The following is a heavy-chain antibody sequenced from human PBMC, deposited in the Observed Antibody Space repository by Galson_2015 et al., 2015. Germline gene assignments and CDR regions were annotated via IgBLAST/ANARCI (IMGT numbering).Heavy chain of an antibody. CDR3: AKGVEAVQPNWFDP. Sequence: SLRLSCAASGFTFTNHGMHWVRQAPGRGLEWVAVISYDGSKKYYADSVKGRFTISGDNSKNTVNLQMNSLRVEDTAVYYCAKGVEAVQPNWFDPWGQGTLVTVSS. D-gene: IGHD6-19*01. CDR1: GFTFTNHG. J-gene: IGHJ5*02. V-gene: IGHV3-30*18. CDR2: ISYDGSKK.